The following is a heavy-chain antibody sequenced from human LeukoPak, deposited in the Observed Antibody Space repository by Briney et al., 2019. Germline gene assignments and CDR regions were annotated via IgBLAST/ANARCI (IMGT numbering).Heavy chain of an antibody. V-gene: IGHV4-59*01. CDR1: GGSISSYY. CDR2: IYYSGST. D-gene: IGHD4-17*01. J-gene: IGHJ4*02. Sequence: PSETLSLTCTVSGGSISSYYWSWIRQPPGKGLEWIGYIYYSGSTNYNPSLKSRVTISVDTSKNQFSLKLSSVTAADTAVYYCARDYYGDHTYDYWGQGTLVTASS. CDR3: ARDYYGDHTYDY.